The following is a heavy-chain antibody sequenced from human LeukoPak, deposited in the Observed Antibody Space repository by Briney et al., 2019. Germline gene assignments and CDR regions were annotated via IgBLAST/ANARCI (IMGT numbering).Heavy chain of an antibody. J-gene: IGHJ2*01. CDR2: ISTSGST. Sequence: SETLSLTCTVSGGSISSGSYYWSWIRQSAGKGLEWIGRISTSGSTNYSPSLKGRVTISVDTSKNQFSLKLTSVTAADTAVYYCARGCRDGYSNYWYFDLWGRGTLVTVSS. D-gene: IGHD5-24*01. V-gene: IGHV4-61*02. CDR3: ARGCRDGYSNYWYFDL. CDR1: GGSISSGSYY.